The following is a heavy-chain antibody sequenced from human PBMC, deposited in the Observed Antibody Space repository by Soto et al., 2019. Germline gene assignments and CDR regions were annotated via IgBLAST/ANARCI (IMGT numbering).Heavy chain of an antibody. CDR3: ARLARGTYNMDV. CDR2: INYSGST. D-gene: IGHD3-10*01. J-gene: IGHJ6*02. V-gene: IGHV4-59*08. Sequence: PSETLSLTFTVSGGSISNYYWSWIRQPPGKGLEWIDYINYSGSTNYNPSLKSRVTISVDTSKNQFSLKLSSVTAADTAVYYCARLARGTYNMDVWGQGTTVT. CDR1: GGSISNYY.